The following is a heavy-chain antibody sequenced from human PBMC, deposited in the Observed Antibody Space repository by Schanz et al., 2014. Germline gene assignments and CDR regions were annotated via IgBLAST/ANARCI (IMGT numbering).Heavy chain of an antibody. D-gene: IGHD2-2*01. Sequence: EVRLVESGGGLVKPGGSLRLSCAASGFTVSSSYMSWVRQAPGKGLEWISYVSSYDTTVSYADSVKGRFTISRDNSKNTLYLQMNSLRAEDTAVYYCIRGDIMVVPVAHFWGQGILVVVSS. CDR2: VSSYDTTV. V-gene: IGHV3-48*01. J-gene: IGHJ4*02. CDR3: IRGDIMVVPVAHF. CDR1: GFTVSSSY.